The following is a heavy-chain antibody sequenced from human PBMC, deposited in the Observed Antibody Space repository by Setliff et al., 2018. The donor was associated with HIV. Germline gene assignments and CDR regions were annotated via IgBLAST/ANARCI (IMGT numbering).Heavy chain of an antibody. V-gene: IGHV4-4*07. CDR3: ARRDGYSYGFYFDY. CDR2: IYTSGST. D-gene: IGHD5-18*01. J-gene: IGHJ4*02. Sequence: SETLSLTCTVSGDSISSYYWSWIRQPAGKGLEWIGRIYTSGSTNYNPSLKSRLTISVDTSKNQFSLKLSSVTAADTAVYYCARRDGYSYGFYFDYWGQGTLVTVSS. CDR1: GDSISSYY.